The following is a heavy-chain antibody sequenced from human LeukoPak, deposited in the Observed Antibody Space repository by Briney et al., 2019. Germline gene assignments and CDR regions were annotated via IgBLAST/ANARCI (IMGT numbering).Heavy chain of an antibody. CDR1: GGSISSGDYYWGGDYY. CDR3: ARAETYSGRVFDY. CDR2: IYYNGNT. Sequence: PSETLSLTCTVSGGSISSGDYYWGGDYYWSWIRQPPGKGLEWIGYIYYNGNTFYTPSLKSRVTISVDRSKNQFSLQLNSVTPEDTAVYYCARAETYSGRVFDYWGQGALVTVSS. D-gene: IGHD1-26*01. V-gene: IGHV4-30-4*01. J-gene: IGHJ4*02.